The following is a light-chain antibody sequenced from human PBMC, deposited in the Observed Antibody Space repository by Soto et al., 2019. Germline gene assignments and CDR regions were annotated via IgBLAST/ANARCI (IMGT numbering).Light chain of an antibody. V-gene: IGLV1-44*01. J-gene: IGLJ1*01. CDR1: SSNIGINT. Sequence: QAVVTQPPSASGTPGQRVTFSCSGSSSNIGINTVNWYRQLPGTAPQLLISDNHRRPSGVPDRFSGSKSGTSASLAISGLQSEDEATYFCAAWDVSLKGFVFGTGTKLTVL. CDR3: AAWDVSLKGFV. CDR2: DNH.